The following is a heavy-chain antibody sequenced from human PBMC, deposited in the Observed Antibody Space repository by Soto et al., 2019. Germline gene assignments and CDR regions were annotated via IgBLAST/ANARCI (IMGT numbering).Heavy chain of an antibody. CDR2: ISSSSSTI. Sequence: GGSLRLPCAASGFTFSSYSMNWVRQAPGKGLEWVSYISSSSSTIYYADSVKGRFTISRDNAKNSLYLQMNSLRAEDTAVYYCAREYYDSSGYKGQNAFDIWGQGTMVTVSS. CDR3: AREYYDSSGYKGQNAFDI. V-gene: IGHV3-48*01. J-gene: IGHJ3*02. CDR1: GFTFSSYS. D-gene: IGHD3-22*01.